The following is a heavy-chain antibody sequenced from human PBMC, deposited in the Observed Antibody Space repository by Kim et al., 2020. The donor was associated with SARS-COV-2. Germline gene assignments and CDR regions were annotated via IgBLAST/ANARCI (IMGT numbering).Heavy chain of an antibody. Sequence: GGSLRLSCAASGFTFSNYAMTWVRQAPGKGLEWVAPIGGDAGNTNYADSVKGRFTISRDNSKNTLLLQMNALTADDTAVYYCAKNTGRAVYYYWDQGTL. CDR1: GFTFSNYA. D-gene: IGHD2-21*01. CDR3: AKNTGRAVYYY. J-gene: IGHJ4*02. V-gene: IGHV3-23*01. CDR2: IGGDAGNT.